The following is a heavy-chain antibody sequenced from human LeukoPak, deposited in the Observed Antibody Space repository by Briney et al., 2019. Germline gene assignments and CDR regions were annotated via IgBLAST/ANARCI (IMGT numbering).Heavy chain of an antibody. Sequence: SVKVSCKASGGTFSSYAISWVRQAPGQGLEWMGGIIPIFGTANYAQKFQGRVTITTDESTSTAYMELSSLRSEDTAVYYCARDSWVYYGSGSYISGAFDIWGQGTMVTVSS. CDR1: GGTFSSYA. CDR3: ARDSWVYYGSGSYISGAFDI. D-gene: IGHD3-10*01. J-gene: IGHJ3*02. CDR2: IIPIFGTA. V-gene: IGHV1-69*05.